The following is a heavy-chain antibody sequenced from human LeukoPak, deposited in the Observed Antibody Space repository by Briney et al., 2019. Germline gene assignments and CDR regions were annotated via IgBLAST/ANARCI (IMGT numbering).Heavy chain of an antibody. CDR1: GFTFSSYS. V-gene: IGHV3-21*01. J-gene: IGHJ6*03. Sequence: GGSLRLSCAASGFTFSSYSMNWVRQAPGKGLEWVSSISSSSSYIYYADSVKGRFTISRDNAKNSLYLQMNSLRAEDTAVYYCARVPQDIVLMVYAIPPYMDVWGKGTTVTVSS. D-gene: IGHD2-8*01. CDR3: ARVPQDIVLMVYAIPPYMDV. CDR2: ISSSSSYI.